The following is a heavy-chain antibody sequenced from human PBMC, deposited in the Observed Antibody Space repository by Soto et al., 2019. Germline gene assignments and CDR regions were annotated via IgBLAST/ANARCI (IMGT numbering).Heavy chain of an antibody. J-gene: IGHJ3*02. D-gene: IGHD3-22*01. Sequence: GASVKVSCKASGYTFTSYAMHWVRQAPGQRLEWMGWINAGNGNTKYSQKFQGRVTITRDTSASTAYMELSSLRSEDTAVYYCARVLPYYYDRSGYLPGAFDIWCKGTMVTVSS. V-gene: IGHV1-3*01. CDR3: ARVLPYYYDRSGYLPGAFDI. CDR1: GYTFTSYA. CDR2: INAGNGNT.